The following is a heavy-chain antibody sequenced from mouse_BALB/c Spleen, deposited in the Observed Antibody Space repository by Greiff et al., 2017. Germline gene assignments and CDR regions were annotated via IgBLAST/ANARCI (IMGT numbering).Heavy chain of an antibody. D-gene: IGHD1-1*01. CDR2: INSNGGST. Sequence: EVQLVESGGGLVQPGGSLKLSCAASGFTFSSYGMSWVRQTPDKRLELVATINSNGGSTYYPDSVKGRFTISRDNAKNTLYLQMSSLKSEDTAMYYCARASYYYGSSYDAMDYWGQGTSVTVSS. J-gene: IGHJ4*01. V-gene: IGHV5-6-3*01. CDR1: GFTFSSYG. CDR3: ARASYYYGSSYDAMDY.